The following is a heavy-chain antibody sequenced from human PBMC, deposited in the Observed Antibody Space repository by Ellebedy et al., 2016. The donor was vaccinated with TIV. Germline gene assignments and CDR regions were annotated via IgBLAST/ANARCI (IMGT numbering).Heavy chain of an antibody. V-gene: IGHV3-7*01. CDR1: GFTFSSYW. Sequence: GGSLRLXXAASGFTFSSYWMHWVRQAPGKGLEWVANIKPDGSGKYYVDSVRGRFTISRDNAKNSLYLQMNSLRAEDTAVYYCARAVGGSGAYWGQGTLVTVSS. CDR3: ARAVGGSGAY. CDR2: IKPDGSGK. D-gene: IGHD3-3*01. J-gene: IGHJ4*02.